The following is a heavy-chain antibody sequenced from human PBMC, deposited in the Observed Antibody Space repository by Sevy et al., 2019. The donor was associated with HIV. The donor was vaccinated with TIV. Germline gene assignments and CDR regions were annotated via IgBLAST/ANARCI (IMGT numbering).Heavy chain of an antibody. J-gene: IGHJ4*02. D-gene: IGHD6-13*01. Sequence: SETLSLTCTVSGDSLSSNDYYWAWIRQPPGKGLDWIGSIYYSGSTHYNPSLKSRVTISVDTSKNQFSLKLRSVIAADTAVYYCAREGPRIAQFDYWGQGTLVTVSS. CDR2: IYYSGST. CDR3: AREGPRIAQFDY. CDR1: GDSLSSNDYY. V-gene: IGHV4-39*02.